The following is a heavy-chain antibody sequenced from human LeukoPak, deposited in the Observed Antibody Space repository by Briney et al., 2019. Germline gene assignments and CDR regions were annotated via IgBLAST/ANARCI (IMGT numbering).Heavy chain of an antibody. Sequence: PGGSLRLSCAASGFTFSSYGMSWVRQAPGKGLEWVSAISGSGGSTYYADSVKGRFTISRDNSKNTLYLQMNSLRAEDTAVYYCAKRGSSGWLYYFDYWGQGTLVTVSS. CDR1: GFTFSSYG. CDR3: AKRGSSGWLYYFDY. J-gene: IGHJ4*02. CDR2: ISGSGGST. V-gene: IGHV3-23*01. D-gene: IGHD6-19*01.